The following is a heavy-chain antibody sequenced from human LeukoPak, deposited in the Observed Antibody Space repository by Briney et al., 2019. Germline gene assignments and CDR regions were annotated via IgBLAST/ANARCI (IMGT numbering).Heavy chain of an antibody. D-gene: IGHD3-10*01. Sequence: GGSLRLSCAASGFTFSNYGMHWVRQAPGKGLEWVAVMCNDESNEYSGDSVKGRFTISRDKTKNTLYLQMNSLRVEDTAVYYCARDPYYGSGKYYYGMDLWGQGTTVTVSS. CDR1: GFTFSNYG. CDR3: ARDPYYGSGKYYYGMDL. V-gene: IGHV3-33*01. J-gene: IGHJ6*02. CDR2: MCNDESNE.